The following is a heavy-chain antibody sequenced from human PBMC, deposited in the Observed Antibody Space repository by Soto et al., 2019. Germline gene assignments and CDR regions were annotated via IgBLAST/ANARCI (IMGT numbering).Heavy chain of an antibody. CDR1: GFTFSSYA. J-gene: IGHJ1*01. D-gene: IGHD2-8*01. Sequence: GGSLRLSCSASGFTFSSYAMHWVRQAPGKGLEYVSAISSNGGSTYYADSVKGRFTISRDNSKNTLYLQMSSLRAEDTAVYYCVKGLPVLINYKYFQHWGQGTLVTVSS. CDR3: VKGLPVLINYKYFQH. V-gene: IGHV3-64D*08. CDR2: ISSNGGST.